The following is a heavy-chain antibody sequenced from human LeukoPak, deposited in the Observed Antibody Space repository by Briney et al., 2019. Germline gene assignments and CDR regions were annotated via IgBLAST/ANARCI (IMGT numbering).Heavy chain of an antibody. Sequence: VASVKVSCKASGGTFSSYAISWVRQAPGQGLEWMGGIIPIFGTANYAQKFQGRVTITADKSTSTAYMELSSLRSEDTAVYYCARGYSSSSRHYYYYYYMDVWGKGTTVTVSS. V-gene: IGHV1-69*06. CDR2: IIPIFGTA. D-gene: IGHD6-6*01. CDR1: GGTFSSYA. J-gene: IGHJ6*03. CDR3: ARGYSSSSRHYYYYYYMDV.